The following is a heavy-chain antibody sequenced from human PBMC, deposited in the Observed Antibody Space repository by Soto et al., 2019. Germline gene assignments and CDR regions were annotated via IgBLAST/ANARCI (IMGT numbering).Heavy chain of an antibody. CDR3: ARAGYCSGGSCYSSDFDY. D-gene: IGHD2-15*01. J-gene: IGHJ4*02. Sequence: QVQLVQSGAEVKKPGSSVKVSCKASGGTFSSYAISWVRQAPGQGLEWMGGIIPIFGTANYAQKFQGRVTITADESTSTAYMELRSLRSEDTAVYYCARAGYCSGGSCYSSDFDYWGQGTLVTVSS. CDR1: GGTFSSYA. V-gene: IGHV1-69*01. CDR2: IIPIFGTA.